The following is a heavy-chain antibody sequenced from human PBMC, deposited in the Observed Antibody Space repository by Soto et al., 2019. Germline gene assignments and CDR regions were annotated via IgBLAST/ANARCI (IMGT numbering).Heavy chain of an antibody. CDR2: ISFEESNT. D-gene: IGHD1-1*01. CDR3: AKDLEEYNYDYKFDY. J-gene: IGHJ4*02. CDR1: GFTFSNFG. V-gene: IGHV3-30*18. Sequence: QVQLVESGGGVVQSGRSLRLSCAASGFTFSNFGMHWVRQAPGKGLEWVAVISFEESNTYYADSVKGRFTISRDNSRNTLYLQMTSLRAEDTGIYYCAKDLEEYNYDYKFDYWGQGTLVTVSS.